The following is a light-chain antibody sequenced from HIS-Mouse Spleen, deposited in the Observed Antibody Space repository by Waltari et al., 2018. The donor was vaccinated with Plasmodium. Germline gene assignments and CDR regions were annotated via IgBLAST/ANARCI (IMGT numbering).Light chain of an antibody. CDR3: SSYAGSNNFCV. CDR2: EVS. CDR1: STDVGGYNY. Sequence: QSALTQPPSASGSPGQSVPISCNGTSTDVGGYNYVSWYHQHPGKAPKLMSYEVSKRPSGVPDRFSGSKSGNTASLTVSGLQAEDEADYYCSSYAGSNNFCVFGTGTKVTVL. J-gene: IGLJ1*01. V-gene: IGLV2-8*01.